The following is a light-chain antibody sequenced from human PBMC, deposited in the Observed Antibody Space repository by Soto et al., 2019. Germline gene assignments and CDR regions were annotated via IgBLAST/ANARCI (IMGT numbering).Light chain of an antibody. V-gene: IGLV2-23*01. CDR1: STDFENYNL. J-gene: IGLJ2*01. Sequence: QSALTQPASVSGSPEQSITISCTRSSTDFENYNLVSWYQHCPDKAPKLIIYEGTKRPSEISDRFSGSESDTTASLIISGLQPEDEADYYCSSYAGSRARVVFGGGTKLTVL. CDR3: SSYAGSRARVV. CDR2: EGT.